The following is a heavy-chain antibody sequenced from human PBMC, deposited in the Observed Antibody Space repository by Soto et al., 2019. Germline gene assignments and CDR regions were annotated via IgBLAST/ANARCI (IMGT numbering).Heavy chain of an antibody. Sequence: EVQLVESGGGLVQPGGSLRLSCAASGLSFNIYWMHWVRQVPGKGLVWLARINSDGSHTIYVDAVKGRFTISRDNAKNTVFLQMDSLRDEDTGVYYCAGVMAGLDVWGQGTTVTVSS. CDR2: INSDGSHT. V-gene: IGHV3-74*01. CDR1: GLSFNIYW. CDR3: AGVMAGLDV. J-gene: IGHJ6*02.